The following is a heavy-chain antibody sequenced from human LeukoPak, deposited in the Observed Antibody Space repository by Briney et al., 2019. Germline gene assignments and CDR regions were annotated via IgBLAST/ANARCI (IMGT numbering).Heavy chain of an antibody. J-gene: IGHJ4*02. CDR3: ASSTPIYASGSPH. CDR1: GYSISSGYY. Sequence: SETLSLTCTVSGYSISSGYYWGWIRQPPVKGLEWIGSIYHSGSTYYNPSLKSRVTISVDTSKNQFSLKLSSVTAADTAVYYCASSTPIYASGSPHWGQGTLVTVSS. V-gene: IGHV4-38-2*02. CDR2: IYHSGST. D-gene: IGHD3-10*01.